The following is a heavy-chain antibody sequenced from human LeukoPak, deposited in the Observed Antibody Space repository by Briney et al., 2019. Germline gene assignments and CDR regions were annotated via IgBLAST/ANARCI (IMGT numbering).Heavy chain of an antibody. J-gene: IGHJ6*03. CDR2: INHSGST. CDR3: ATIFRGNRYYYYLDV. Sequence: SETLSLTCAVYGGSLSGYYWSSIRQPPGKGLEWIREINHSGSTNYNPSLKSRVTISVDTSKNQFSLKLSSVTDADKARYYCATIFRGNRYYYYLDVWRKRTTATVSS. CDR1: GGSLSGYY. D-gene: IGHD2/OR15-2a*01. V-gene: IGHV4-34*01.